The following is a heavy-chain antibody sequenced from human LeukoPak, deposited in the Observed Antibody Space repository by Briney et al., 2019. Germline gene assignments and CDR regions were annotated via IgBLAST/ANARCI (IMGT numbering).Heavy chain of an antibody. V-gene: IGHV1-69*05. CDR3: ARTLLDSGAGSFFDW. Sequence: PPASVKVSCKASGGTFASSVIGWVRLAPRQGLVWMGGTIPIYGTTFIAQKFQGRVTLTTDESTSTAYMEVNSLRSEDTAVYYCARTLLDSGAGSFFDWWGQGTLVTVSS. J-gene: IGHJ4*02. D-gene: IGHD3-10*01. CDR2: TIPIYGTT. CDR1: GGTFASSV.